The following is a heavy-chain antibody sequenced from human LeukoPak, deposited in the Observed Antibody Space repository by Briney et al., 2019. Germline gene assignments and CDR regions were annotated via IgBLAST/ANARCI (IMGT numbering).Heavy chain of an antibody. D-gene: IGHD1-14*01. V-gene: IGHV4-34*01. Sequence: SETLSLTCAVYGGSFSGYYWSWLRQPPGRGLEGIGEINHSGSTNYNPSLKTRVTISVDTSKNQFSLNLTSVTAADTAVYYCARGPRGNRPFDYWGQGTLVTVSS. CDR1: GGSFSGYY. CDR3: ARGPRGNRPFDY. J-gene: IGHJ4*02. CDR2: INHSGST.